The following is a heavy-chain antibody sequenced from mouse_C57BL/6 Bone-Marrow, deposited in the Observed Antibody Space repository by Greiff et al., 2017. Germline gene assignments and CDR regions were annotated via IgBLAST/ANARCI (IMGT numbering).Heavy chain of an antibody. J-gene: IGHJ2*01. V-gene: IGHV14-3*01. CDR2: IDPANGNT. D-gene: IGHD3-3*01. CDR1: GFNIKNTY. Sequence: EVQGVESVAELVRPGASVKLSCTASGFNIKNTYMHWVKQRPEQGLEWIGRIDPANGNTNYAPKFQGKDTITADTSSNTAYLQLSSLTSEDTAVYYCARSEGQDYDYWGQGTTLTVSS. CDR3: ARSEGQDYDY.